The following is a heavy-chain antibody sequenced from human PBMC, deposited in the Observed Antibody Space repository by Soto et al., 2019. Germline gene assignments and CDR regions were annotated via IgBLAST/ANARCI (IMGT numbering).Heavy chain of an antibody. V-gene: IGHV4-30-4*01. Sequence: QVQLQESGPGLVKPSQTLSLTCTVSGGSISSGDYYWSWIRQPPGKGLEWIGYIYYSGSTYYNPSLKRRVTISVDTSKNQFTLKLSSVAAADTAVYYCARDPRSVDTARGYGMDVWGQGTTVTVSS. CDR1: GGSISSGDYY. J-gene: IGHJ6*02. D-gene: IGHD5-18*01. CDR2: IYYSGST. CDR3: ARDPRSVDTARGYGMDV.